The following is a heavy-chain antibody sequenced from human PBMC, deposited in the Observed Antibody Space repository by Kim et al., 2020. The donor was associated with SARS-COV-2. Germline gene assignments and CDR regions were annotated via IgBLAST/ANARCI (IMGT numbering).Heavy chain of an antibody. J-gene: IGHJ4*02. CDR2: MDPDGSTI. Sequence: GGSLRLSCTVSGFTFSTYWMHWVRQAPGKGLVWVSRMDPDGSTINYADSVKGRFTISRDNAMNTLYLQMTNLRAEDTALYYCVRGTIAPAGTDYWGQGTLVTVSS. CDR1: GFTFSTYW. D-gene: IGHD6-13*01. CDR3: VRGTIAPAGTDY. V-gene: IGHV3-74*01.